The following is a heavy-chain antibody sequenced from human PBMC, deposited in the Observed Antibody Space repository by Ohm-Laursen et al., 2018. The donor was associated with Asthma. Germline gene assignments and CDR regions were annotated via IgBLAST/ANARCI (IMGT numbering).Heavy chain of an antibody. V-gene: IGHV3-30*03. Sequence: SLRLSCAAPGFTFSSFAMHWVRQAPGKGLEWVAVISYDGSEKYYADSVKGRFTVSRDNSKNTLYLQMNSLRAEDTAVYYCARRSKICYDTSHCFFDYWGQGTLVTVSS. D-gene: IGHD2-2*01. CDR2: ISYDGSEK. CDR1: GFTFSSFA. J-gene: IGHJ4*02. CDR3: ARRSKICYDTSHCFFDY.